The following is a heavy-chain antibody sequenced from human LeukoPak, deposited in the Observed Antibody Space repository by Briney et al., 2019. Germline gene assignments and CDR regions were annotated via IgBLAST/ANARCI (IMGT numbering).Heavy chain of an antibody. CDR1: GGSISSSSYY. CDR2: INHSGST. J-gene: IGHJ5*02. CDR3: ARGRFYGGKALSWFDP. Sequence: SETLSLTCTVSGGSISSSSYYWGWIRQPPGKGLEWIGEINHSGSTNYNPSLKSRVTISVDTSKNQFSLKLSSVTAADTAVYYCARGRFYGGKALSWFDPWGQGTLVTVSS. D-gene: IGHD4-23*01. V-gene: IGHV4-39*07.